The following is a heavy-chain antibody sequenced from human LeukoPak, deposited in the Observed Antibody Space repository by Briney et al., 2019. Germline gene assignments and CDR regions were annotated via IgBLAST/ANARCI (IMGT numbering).Heavy chain of an antibody. CDR2: IYYSGST. V-gene: IGHV4-39*07. Sequence: SETLSLTCTVSGGSISSSSYYWGWIRQPPGKGLEWIGSIYYSGSTNYNPSLKSRVTISVDTSKNQFSLKLSSVTAADTAVYYCARERWMYYYGSGSSFDAFDIWGQGTMVTVSS. CDR1: GGSISSSSYY. D-gene: IGHD3-10*01. J-gene: IGHJ3*02. CDR3: ARERWMYYYGSGSSFDAFDI.